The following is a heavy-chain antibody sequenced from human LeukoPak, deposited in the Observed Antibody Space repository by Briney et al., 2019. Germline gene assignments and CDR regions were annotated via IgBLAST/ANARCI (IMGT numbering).Heavy chain of an antibody. J-gene: IGHJ4*02. CDR1: GFTFSSYA. V-gene: IGHV3-23*01. CDR3: AKYVYDSSGYFYYFDY. Sequence: GGSLRLSCAASGFTFSSYAMSWVRQAPGKGLEWVSAISGSGGTTYYADSVKGRFTISRDNSKNTLYLQMNSLRAEDTAVYYCAKYVYDSSGYFYYFDYWGQGTLVTVSS. D-gene: IGHD3-22*01. CDR2: ISGSGGTT.